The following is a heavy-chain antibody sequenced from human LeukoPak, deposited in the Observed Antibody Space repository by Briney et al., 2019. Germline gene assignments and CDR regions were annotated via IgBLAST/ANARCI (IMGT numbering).Heavy chain of an antibody. CDR2: IYTSGST. CDR3: AREASYGPYYYYYYMDV. Sequence: SETRSLTCTVSGGSISSGGYYWSWIRQPAGKGLEWIGRIYTSGSTNYNPSLKSRVTMSVDTSKNQFSLKLSSVTAADTAVYYCAREASYGPYYYYYYMDVWGKGTTVTVSS. D-gene: IGHD5-18*01. V-gene: IGHV4-61*02. J-gene: IGHJ6*03. CDR1: GGSISSGGYY.